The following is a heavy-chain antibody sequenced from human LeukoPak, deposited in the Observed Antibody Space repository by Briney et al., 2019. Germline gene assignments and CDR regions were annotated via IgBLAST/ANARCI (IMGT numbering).Heavy chain of an antibody. D-gene: IGHD1-26*01. CDR1: GFTVSSKY. CDR2: IYTTGST. Sequence: PGGSLRLSCAASGFTVSSKYMSWVRQAPRKGLEWVSLIYTTGSTFYADSVRGRFSISRDNFKNTLFLQMDSLRVEDTAVYYCARIPTFVGATHCWGQGTLVTVSS. V-gene: IGHV3-66*01. CDR3: ARIPTFVGATHC. J-gene: IGHJ4*02.